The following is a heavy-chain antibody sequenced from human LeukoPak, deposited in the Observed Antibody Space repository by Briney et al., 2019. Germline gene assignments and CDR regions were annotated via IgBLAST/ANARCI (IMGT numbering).Heavy chain of an antibody. D-gene: IGHD3-3*01. Sequence: GGSLRLSCAASGFTFSDYYMSWIRQAPGKGLEWASYISSNGSTIYYADSVKGRFTISRDNAKNSLYLQMNSLRAEDTAVYYCARGARFLEWLFRERPYYFDYWGQGTLVTVSS. J-gene: IGHJ4*02. CDR1: GFTFSDYY. CDR3: ARGARFLEWLFRERPYYFDY. V-gene: IGHV3-11*01. CDR2: ISSNGSTI.